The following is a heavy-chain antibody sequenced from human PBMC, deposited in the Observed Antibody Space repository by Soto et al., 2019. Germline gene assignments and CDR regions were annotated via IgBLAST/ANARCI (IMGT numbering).Heavy chain of an antibody. J-gene: IGHJ3*02. V-gene: IGHV1-24*01. CDR3: ATWAYYYDSSGYRKDAFDI. CDR2: FDPEDGET. D-gene: IGHD3-22*01. CDR1: GYTLTELS. Sequence: ASVKVSCKVSGYTLTELSMHWVRQAPGKGLEWMGGFDPEDGETIYAQKFQGRVTMTEDTSTDTAYMELSSLRSEDTAVYYCATWAYYYDSSGYRKDAFDIWGQGTMVTVSS.